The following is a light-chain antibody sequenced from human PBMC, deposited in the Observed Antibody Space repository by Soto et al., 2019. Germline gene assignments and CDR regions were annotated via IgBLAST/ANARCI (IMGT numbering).Light chain of an antibody. Sequence: QLVLTQSPSASASLGASVKLTCTLSSGHSSYAIAWHQQQPEKGPRYLMKVNSDGSHSKGDGIPDRFSGSSSGAERYLTISSLQSEDEGDYYCQTWGTARVFGGGTQLTVL. J-gene: IGLJ3*02. CDR1: SGHSSYA. V-gene: IGLV4-69*01. CDR3: QTWGTARV. CDR2: VNSDGSH.